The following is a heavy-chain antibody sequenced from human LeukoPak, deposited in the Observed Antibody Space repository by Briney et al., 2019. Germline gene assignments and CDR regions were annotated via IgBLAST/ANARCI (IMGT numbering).Heavy chain of an antibody. Sequence: QTGGSLRLSCAASGFTFSTYAMSWVRQAPGKGLEWVSSISGSAGVTSYADSVRGRFTISRDNYKNTLYLQMNSLRAEDTALYYCAKEPSRWYGGDFDYWGQGNLVTVSS. CDR1: GFTFSTYA. CDR3: AKEPSRWYGGDFDY. D-gene: IGHD6-19*01. J-gene: IGHJ4*02. CDR2: ISGSAGVT. V-gene: IGHV3-23*01.